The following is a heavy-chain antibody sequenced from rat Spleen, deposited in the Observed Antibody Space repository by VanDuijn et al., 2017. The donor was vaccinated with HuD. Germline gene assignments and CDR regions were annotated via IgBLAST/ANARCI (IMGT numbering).Heavy chain of an antibody. D-gene: IGHD1-1*01. CDR2: INTDGGNT. CDR3: ARQLLLLGVMDA. CDR1: GFTFSSYW. J-gene: IGHJ4*01. Sequence: EVQLVETGGGLVQPGRSLKLSCVASGFTFSSYWMYWVRQAPGKGLEWVSSINTDGGNTYYPDSVKGRFTISRDNAENTVYLQMNSLRSEDTATYYCARQLLLLGVMDAWGQGASVTVSS. V-gene: IGHV5-58*01.